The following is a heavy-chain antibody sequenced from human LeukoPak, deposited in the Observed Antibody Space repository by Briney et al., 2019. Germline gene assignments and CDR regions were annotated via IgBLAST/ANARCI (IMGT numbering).Heavy chain of an antibody. Sequence: GGFRRLSCAASGFTFSSYEMNWVRQAPGKGLEWVSYISSSGSTIYYADSVMGRFTISRDNAKSSLYLQMNSLRAEDTAVYYCAREGSHYVWGSCRYFDYWGQGPLVTVSS. J-gene: IGHJ4*02. D-gene: IGHD3-16*02. CDR3: AREGSHYVWGSCRYFDY. CDR1: GFTFSSYE. V-gene: IGHV3-48*03. CDR2: ISSSGSTI.